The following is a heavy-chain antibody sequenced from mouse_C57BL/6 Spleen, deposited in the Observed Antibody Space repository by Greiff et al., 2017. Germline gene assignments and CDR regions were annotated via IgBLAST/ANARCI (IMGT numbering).Heavy chain of an antibody. CDR1: GYTFTSYW. Sequence: VQLQQPGAELVKPGASVKLSCKASGYTFTSYWMHWVKQRPGQGLEWIGMIHPNSGSTNYNEKFKSKATLTVDKSSSTAYMQLSSLTSDDSAVYYCARSRGNYGMDYWGQGTSVTVSS. J-gene: IGHJ4*01. CDR3: ARSRGNYGMDY. D-gene: IGHD1-1*02. V-gene: IGHV1-64*01. CDR2: IHPNSGST.